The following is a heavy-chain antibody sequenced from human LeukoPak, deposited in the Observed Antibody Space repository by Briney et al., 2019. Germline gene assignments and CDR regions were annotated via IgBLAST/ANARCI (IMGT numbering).Heavy chain of an antibody. D-gene: IGHD1-26*01. V-gene: IGHV3-21*01. Sequence: GGSLRLSCAASGFTFSSYSMNWVRQAPGKGLEWVSSISNSSSYIYYADSVKGRFTFSSDTAKNSLHLQMNMMRADDTAVYYCARVLVGATLGFDYCGQGTLVTVSS. CDR1: GFTFSSYS. J-gene: IGHJ4*02. CDR2: ISNSSSYI. CDR3: ARVLVGATLGFDY.